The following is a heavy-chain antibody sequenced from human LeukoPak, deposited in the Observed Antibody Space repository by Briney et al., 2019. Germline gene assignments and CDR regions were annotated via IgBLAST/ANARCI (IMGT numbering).Heavy chain of an antibody. D-gene: IGHD3-10*01. CDR3: ARDGSMVRGVRNAFDI. Sequence: PSETLSLTCAVSGGSISSSNWWSWVRQPPGKGLEWIGEIYHSGSTNYNPSLKSRVTISVDKSKNQFSLKLSSVTAADTAVYYCARDGSMVRGVRNAFDIWGQGTMVTVSS. J-gene: IGHJ3*02. CDR1: GGSISSSNW. V-gene: IGHV4-4*02. CDR2: IYHSGST.